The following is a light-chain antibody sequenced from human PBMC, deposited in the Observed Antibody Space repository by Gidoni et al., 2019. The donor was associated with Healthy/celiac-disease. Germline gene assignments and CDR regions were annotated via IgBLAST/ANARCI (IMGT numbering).Light chain of an antibody. J-gene: IGKJ5*01. CDR3: QQSYSTLIT. Sequence: DIQMHHSPSSLSAYVGDRVTITCRASQSISSYLYWYQQKPGKAPKLLIYAASSLQSGVPSRFSGSGSGTDFTLTISSLQPEDFATYYCQQSYSTLITFGQGTRLEIK. V-gene: IGKV1-39*01. CDR2: AAS. CDR1: QSISSY.